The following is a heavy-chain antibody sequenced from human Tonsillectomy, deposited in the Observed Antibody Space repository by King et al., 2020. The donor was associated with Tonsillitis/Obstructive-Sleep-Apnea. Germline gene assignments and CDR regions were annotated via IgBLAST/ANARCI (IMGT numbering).Heavy chain of an antibody. CDR2: ISWSSGSI. J-gene: IGHJ3*02. Sequence: VQLVESGGDLVQPGRSLRLSCAASRFTFDDYAMHWVRQATGKGLEWVSGISWSSGSICYADSVKGRFTISRDNAKNSLYLQMNSLRAEDTALYYCAKESDPRRSGWYLVAFDIWGQGTMVTVSS. V-gene: IGHV3-9*01. CDR1: RFTFDDYA. CDR3: AKESDPRRSGWYLVAFDI. D-gene: IGHD6-19*01.